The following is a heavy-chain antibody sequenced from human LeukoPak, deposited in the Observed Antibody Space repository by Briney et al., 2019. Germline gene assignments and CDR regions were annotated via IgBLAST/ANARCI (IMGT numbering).Heavy chain of an antibody. CDR3: ATLRRTGEYFDY. CDR1: GGSNSINH. CDR2: IYFTGST. J-gene: IGHJ4*02. Sequence: SETLSLTCTVSGGSNSINHWGWIRQPPGKGLEWIGYIYFTGSTNYNPSLKSRVTTSVDTSKNQFSLRLSSVTAADTAVYYCATLRRTGEYFDYWGQGTLVTVSS. V-gene: IGHV4-59*08. D-gene: IGHD3-10*01.